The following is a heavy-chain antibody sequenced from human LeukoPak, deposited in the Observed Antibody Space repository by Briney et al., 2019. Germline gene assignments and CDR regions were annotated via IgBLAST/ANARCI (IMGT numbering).Heavy chain of an antibody. D-gene: IGHD3-3*01. CDR1: GFTFSAFW. CDR3: ARIPGYDFWSGYPFDP. V-gene: IGHV3-30-3*01. J-gene: IGHJ5*02. Sequence: GGSLRLSCAASGFTFSAFWMHWVRQAPGKGLEWVAVVSNDGTSKYYADSVKGRFTISRDNSKNTLYLQMNSLRAEDTAVYYCARIPGYDFWSGYPFDPWGQGTLVTVFS. CDR2: VSNDGTSK.